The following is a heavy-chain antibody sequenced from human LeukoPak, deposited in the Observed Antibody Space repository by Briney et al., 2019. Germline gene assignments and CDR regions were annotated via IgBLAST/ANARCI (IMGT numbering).Heavy chain of an antibody. CDR1: GFTFSSYG. CDR3: AREYDSSGYYFDYFDY. CDR2: IWYDGSNK. J-gene: IGHJ4*02. Sequence: PGGSLRLSCAASGFTFSSYGMHWVRQAPGKGLDWVAVIWYDGSNKYYADSVKGRFTISRDNSKNTLYLYMNSLRVEDTAVYYCAREYDSSGYYFDYFDYWGQGTLVTVSS. D-gene: IGHD3-22*01. V-gene: IGHV3-33*01.